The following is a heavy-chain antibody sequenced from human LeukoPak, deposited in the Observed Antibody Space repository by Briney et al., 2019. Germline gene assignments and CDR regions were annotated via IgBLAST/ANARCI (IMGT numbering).Heavy chain of an antibody. J-gene: IGHJ4*02. CDR3: ARLGIPVPGTMGAVDY. V-gene: IGHV1-8*03. Sequence: GASVKVSCKASGYTFTSYDINWVRQATGQGLEWMGWMNPNSGNTGYAQKFQGRVTITRNTSISTAYMELSSLRSEDTAVYYCARLGIPVPGTMGAVDYWGQGTLVTVSS. CDR1: GYTFTSYD. CDR2: MNPNSGNT. D-gene: IGHD6-19*01.